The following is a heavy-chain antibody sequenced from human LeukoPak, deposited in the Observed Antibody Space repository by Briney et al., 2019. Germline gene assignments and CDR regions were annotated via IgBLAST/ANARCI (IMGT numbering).Heavy chain of an antibody. J-gene: IGHJ6*03. V-gene: IGHV3-21*01. D-gene: IGHD3-3*01. CDR3: ARAHDFWSGYGGNYMDV. CDR2: ITSFGSDI. CDR1: GFSFRTHS. Sequence: GGSLRLSCAASGFSFRTHSMKWVRQAPRKGLEWVSSITSFGSDIYSADSVKGRFTISRDDGKNSLYLQMNSLGAEDSAVYYCARAHDFWSGYGGNYMDVWGKGTTVTVSS.